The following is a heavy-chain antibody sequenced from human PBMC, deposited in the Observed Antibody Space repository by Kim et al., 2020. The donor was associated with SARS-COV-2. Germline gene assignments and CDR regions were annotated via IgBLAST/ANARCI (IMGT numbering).Heavy chain of an antibody. V-gene: IGHV4-34*01. CDR3: ARGRGASTFDI. J-gene: IGHJ3*02. Sequence: SETLSLTCAVYGGSFSGYYWSWIRQPPGKGLEWIGEINHSGSTNYNPSLKSRVTISVDTSKNQFSLKLSSVTAADTAVYYCARGRGASTFDIWGQGTMVTVSS. CDR1: GGSFSGYY. CDR2: INHSGST.